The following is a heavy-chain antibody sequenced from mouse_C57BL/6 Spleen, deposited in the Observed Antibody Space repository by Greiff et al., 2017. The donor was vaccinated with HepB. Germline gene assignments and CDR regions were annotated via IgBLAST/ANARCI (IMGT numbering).Heavy chain of an antibody. Sequence: VMLVESGPGLVQPSQSLSITCTVSGFSLTSYGVHWVRQSPGKGLEWLGVIWRGGSTDYNAAFMSRLSITKDNSKRQVFFKMTSLQSDDTVIYYCAKGRRTMDYWGKGTTVTVSS. V-gene: IGHV2-5*01. CDR3: AKGRRTMDY. CDR2: IWRGGST. J-gene: IGHJ4*01. CDR1: GFSLTSYG.